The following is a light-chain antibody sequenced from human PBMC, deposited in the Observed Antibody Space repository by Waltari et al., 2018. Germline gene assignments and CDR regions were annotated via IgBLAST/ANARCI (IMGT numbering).Light chain of an antibody. CDR2: LGS. Sequence: DIVMTQSPLSLPVTPGEPASISCRSSQSLLHSNGNIYLDWYLQKPGQSPRLLIYLGSNRASGVPDRFSGSGSDTDFTLKISRVEAEDVGVYYCMQTLQTPLTFGGGTKVEIK. J-gene: IGKJ4*01. CDR1: QSLLHSNGNIY. CDR3: MQTLQTPLT. V-gene: IGKV2-28*01.